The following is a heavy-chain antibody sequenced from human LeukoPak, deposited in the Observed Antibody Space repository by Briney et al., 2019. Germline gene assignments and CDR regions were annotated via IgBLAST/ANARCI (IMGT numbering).Heavy chain of an antibody. V-gene: IGHV3-48*02. CDR3: ARRAI. CDR1: GFTFSIYV. CDR2: IAGNSATI. Sequence: PGGSLRLSCAASGFTFSIYVMNWVRHAPGKGLEWISYIAGNSATIYYADSVRGRYTISRDNAKNSVYLEMNSLREEDTAVYYCARRAIWGKGSTVIVSS. J-gene: IGHJ6*04.